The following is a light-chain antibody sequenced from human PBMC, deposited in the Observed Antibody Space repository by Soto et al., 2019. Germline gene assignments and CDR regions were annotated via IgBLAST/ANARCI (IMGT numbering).Light chain of an antibody. J-gene: IGKJ3*01. Sequence: ETVLTQSPGTLSVSPGERATLSCWASQSVSGSYLAWYQQKPGQAPRLLIYGASSRATGIPDRFTGSGSGTDFTLTISRLEPEDFAVYYCQQYYSTPFTFGPGTKVDIK. CDR2: GAS. CDR1: QSVSGSY. V-gene: IGKV3-20*01. CDR3: QQYYSTPFT.